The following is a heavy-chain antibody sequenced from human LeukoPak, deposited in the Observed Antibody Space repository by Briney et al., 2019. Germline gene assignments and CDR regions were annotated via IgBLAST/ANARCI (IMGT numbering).Heavy chain of an antibody. D-gene: IGHD2-2*01. Sequence: PSETLSLTCAVYGGSFSGYYWSWIRQPPGKGLEWIGEINHSGSTNYNPSFKSRVTISVDTSKNQFSLKLSSVTAADTAVYYCARFVVVPAAMRGGFDYWGQGTLVTVS. CDR2: INHSGST. CDR3: ARFVVVPAAMRGGFDY. CDR1: GGSFSGYY. V-gene: IGHV4-34*01. J-gene: IGHJ4*02.